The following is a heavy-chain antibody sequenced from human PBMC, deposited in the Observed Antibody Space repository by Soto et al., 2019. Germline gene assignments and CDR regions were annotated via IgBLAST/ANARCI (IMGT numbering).Heavy chain of an antibody. CDR3: ARYSGWYSGEYNWFYP. V-gene: IGHV4-31*03. CDR1: GGSISSGGYY. J-gene: IGHJ5*02. CDR2: IYYSGST. Sequence: SETLSLTCTVSGGSISSGGYYWSWIRQHPGKGLEWIGYIYYSGSTYYNPSLKSRVTISVDTSKNQFSLKLSSVTAADTAVYYCARYSGWYSGEYNWFYPWGQGTLVTVSS. D-gene: IGHD6-19*01.